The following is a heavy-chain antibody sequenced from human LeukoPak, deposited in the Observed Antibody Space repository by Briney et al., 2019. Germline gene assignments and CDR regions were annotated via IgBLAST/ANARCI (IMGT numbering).Heavy chain of an antibody. Sequence: PGGSLRLSCAASGFTFSSYATHWVRQAPGKGLEWVAVISYDGSNKYYADSVKGRFTISRDNSKNTLYLQMNSLRAEDTAVYYCARGAAGSDYWGQGTLVIVSS. CDR3: ARGAAGSDY. CDR2: ISYDGSNK. CDR1: GFTFSSYA. V-gene: IGHV3-30-3*01. D-gene: IGHD6-13*01. J-gene: IGHJ4*02.